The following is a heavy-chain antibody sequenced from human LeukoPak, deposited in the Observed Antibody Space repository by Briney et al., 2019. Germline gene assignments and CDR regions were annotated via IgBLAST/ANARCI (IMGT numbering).Heavy chain of an antibody. CDR2: IYYSGST. CDR1: GGSISSYY. D-gene: IGHD2-15*01. CDR3: AREIGYCSGGSCYYYGMDV. Sequence: SETLSLTCTVSGGSISSYYWSWIRQPPGKRLEWIGYIYYSGSTNYNPSLKSRVTISVDTSKNQFSLKLSSVTAADTAVYYCAREIGYCSGGSCYYYGMDVWGQGTTVTVSS. V-gene: IGHV4-59*01. J-gene: IGHJ6*02.